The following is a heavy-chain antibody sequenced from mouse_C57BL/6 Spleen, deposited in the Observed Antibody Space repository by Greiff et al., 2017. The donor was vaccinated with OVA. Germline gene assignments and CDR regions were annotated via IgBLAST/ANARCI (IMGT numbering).Heavy chain of an antibody. V-gene: IGHV2-2*01. CDR2: IWSGGST. CDR3: ARNGDYYGSSYEHFDV. D-gene: IGHD1-1*01. J-gene: IGHJ1*03. Sequence: VKLMESGPGLVQPSQSLSITCTVSGFSLTSYGVHWVRQSPGKGLEWLGVIWSGGSTDYNAAFISRLSISKDNSKSQVFFKMNSLQADDTAIYYCARNGDYYGSSYEHFDVWGTGTTVTVSS. CDR1: GFSLTSYG.